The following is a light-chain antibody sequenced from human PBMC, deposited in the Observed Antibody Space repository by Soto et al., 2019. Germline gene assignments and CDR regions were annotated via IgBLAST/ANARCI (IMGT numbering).Light chain of an antibody. V-gene: IGLV2-14*01. CDR3: SSYTISSTLVV. CDR1: SSDVGGYNY. J-gene: IGLJ2*01. CDR2: GVN. Sequence: QSALTQPASVSGSPGQSITISCTGTSSDVGGYNYVSWYQQHPGKAPKLVISGVNNRPSGISNRFSGSKSGNTASLTISGLQVEDEADYYCSSYTISSTLVVFGGGTKLTVL.